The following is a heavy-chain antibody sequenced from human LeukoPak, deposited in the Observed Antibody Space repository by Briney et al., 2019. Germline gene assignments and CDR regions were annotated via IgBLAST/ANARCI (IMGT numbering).Heavy chain of an antibody. CDR2: IYYSGST. Sequence: SETLSLTCTVSGGSISSYYWSWIRQPPGKGLEWIGYIYYSGSTNYNPSLKSRVTISVDTSKNQFSLKLSSVTAADTAVYYCARDPWGYYGETGMVWGKGTTVTVSS. CDR1: GGSISSYY. CDR3: ARDPWGYYGETGMV. J-gene: IGHJ6*04. V-gene: IGHV4-59*01. D-gene: IGHD4-17*01.